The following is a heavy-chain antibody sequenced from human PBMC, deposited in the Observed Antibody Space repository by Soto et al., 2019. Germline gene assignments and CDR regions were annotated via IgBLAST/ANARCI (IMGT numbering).Heavy chain of an antibody. V-gene: IGHV1-18*04. CDR1: GYTFTSYG. CDR3: ARVPSYCSGGSCYYYYGMDV. J-gene: IGHJ6*02. Sequence: ASVKVSCKASGYTFTSYGISWVRQAPGQGLEWLGWISAYNGNTNYAQKLQGRVTMTTDTSTSTAYMELRSRRSDDTAVYYCARVPSYCSGGSCYYYYGMDVWGQGTTVTVSS. D-gene: IGHD2-15*01. CDR2: ISAYNGNT.